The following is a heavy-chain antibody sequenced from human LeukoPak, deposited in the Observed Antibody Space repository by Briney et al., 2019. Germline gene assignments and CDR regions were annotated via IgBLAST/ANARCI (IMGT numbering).Heavy chain of an antibody. CDR2: ISYDGSNK. D-gene: IGHD2-21*01. J-gene: IGHJ6*02. Sequence: GGSLRLSCAASGFTFSSYGMHWVRQAPGKGLGWVAVISYDGSNKYYADSVKGRFTISRDNSKNTLYLQMNSLRAEDTAVYYCANQKGYCGGDCSYGMDVWGQGTTVTVSS. CDR1: GFTFSSYG. CDR3: ANQKGYCGGDCSYGMDV. V-gene: IGHV3-30*18.